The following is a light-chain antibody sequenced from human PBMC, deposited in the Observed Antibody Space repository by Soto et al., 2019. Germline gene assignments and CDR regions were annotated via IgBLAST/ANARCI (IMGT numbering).Light chain of an antibody. CDR3: QQYYDIPWT. J-gene: IGKJ1*01. Sequence: DIVVTQSPDSLAVSLGERATINCKSSQSVLFANTNNRLAWYQQKPGQPPKLLLYWASTRESGVPDRFSGSGSGTDFTLTISSLQAEDVAVYYCQQYYDIPWTFSQGTRVEIK. V-gene: IGKV4-1*01. CDR1: QSVLFANTNNR. CDR2: WAS.